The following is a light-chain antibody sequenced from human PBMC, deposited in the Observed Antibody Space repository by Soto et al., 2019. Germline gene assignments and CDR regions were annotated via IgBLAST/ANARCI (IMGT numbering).Light chain of an antibody. CDR1: SSDVGSYNR. V-gene: IGLV2-18*01. J-gene: IGLJ1*01. CDR3: SVYTSSSTYV. CDR2: EVS. Sequence: QSALTQPPYVSGSPGQSVTISCTGTSSDVGSYNRVSWYQQPPGTAPKLMIYEVSNRPSGVPDRFSGSKSGNTASLTISGLQAEDEADYYFSVYTSSSTYVFGTGTKLTVL.